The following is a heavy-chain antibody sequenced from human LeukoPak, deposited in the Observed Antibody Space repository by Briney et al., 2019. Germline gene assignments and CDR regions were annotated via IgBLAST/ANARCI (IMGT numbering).Heavy chain of an antibody. CDR3: ARVNYDILTGYSYYFDY. J-gene: IGHJ4*02. D-gene: IGHD3-9*01. CDR2: ISSSSSYI. V-gene: IGHV3-21*01. Sequence: PGGSLRLSCAASGFTFSSYSMNWVRQAPGKGLEWVSSISSSSSYIYYADSVKGRFTISRDNAKNSLYLQMNSLRAEGTAVYYCARVNYDILTGYSYYFDYWGQGTLVTVSS. CDR1: GFTFSSYS.